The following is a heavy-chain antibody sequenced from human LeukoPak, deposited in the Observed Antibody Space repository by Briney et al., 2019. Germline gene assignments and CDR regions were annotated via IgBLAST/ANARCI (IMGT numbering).Heavy chain of an antibody. V-gene: IGHV4-59*08. CDR2: IYHSGDT. D-gene: IGHD3-10*01. CDR1: GGSIGTYY. J-gene: IGHJ6*03. Sequence: SETLSLTCTVSGGSIGTYYWSWIRQPPGKGLEWIGYIYHSGDTKYNPSLKSRVTISVDTSKNQFSLKLSSVTAADTAVYYCARQSGRYGSGSYYYYYYYMDVWGKGTTVTISS. CDR3: ARQSGRYGSGSYYYYYYYMDV.